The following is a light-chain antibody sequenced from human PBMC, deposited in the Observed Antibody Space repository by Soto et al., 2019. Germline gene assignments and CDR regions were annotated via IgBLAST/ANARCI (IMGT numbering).Light chain of an antibody. CDR2: KAS. Sequence: DIQMTQSPSTLSASVGDRVTITCRASQSISTWLAWYQQEPGKAPKLLIHKASSLQSGVPSRFSGSGSGTDFTLTISSLHPDDFATYYCQQYNSSYPTFSQGTKVDIK. CDR1: QSISTW. CDR3: QQYNSSYPT. J-gene: IGKJ1*01. V-gene: IGKV1-5*03.